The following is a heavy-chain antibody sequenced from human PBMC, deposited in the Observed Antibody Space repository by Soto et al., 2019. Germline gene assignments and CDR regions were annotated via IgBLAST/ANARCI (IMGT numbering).Heavy chain of an antibody. V-gene: IGHV4-59*08. J-gene: IGHJ4*02. CDR1: GGSISSYY. CDR3: ARRYGGTFDY. D-gene: IGHD2-15*01. CDR2: IYYSGST. Sequence: QVQLQESGPGLVKPSETLSLTCTVSGGSISSYYWSWIRQPTGQGLEWIGYIYYSGSTNYNPSLTSRVTISVDTSKNQFSLKMSSVTAADTAVYYCARRYGGTFDYWGQGTLVTVSS.